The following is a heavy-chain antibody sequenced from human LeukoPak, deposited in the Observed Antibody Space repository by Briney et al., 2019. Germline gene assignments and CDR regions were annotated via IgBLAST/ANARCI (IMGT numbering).Heavy chain of an antibody. D-gene: IGHD3-3*01. V-gene: IGHV1-69*13. Sequence: SVKVSCKASGGTFSSYAISWVRQAPGQGLEWMGGIIPIFGTANYAQKFQGRVTITADESTSTAYMELSSLKSEDTAVYYCATGYDFWSGYYNYWGQGTLVTVSS. CDR1: GGTFSSYA. CDR2: IIPIFGTA. CDR3: ATGYDFWSGYYNY. J-gene: IGHJ4*02.